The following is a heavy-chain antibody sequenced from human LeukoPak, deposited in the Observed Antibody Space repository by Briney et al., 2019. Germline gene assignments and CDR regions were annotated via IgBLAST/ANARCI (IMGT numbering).Heavy chain of an antibody. CDR2: IRYDGSNK. J-gene: IGHJ4*02. CDR3: AKWSRGHCSSTSCVSDY. V-gene: IGHV3-30*02. D-gene: IGHD2-2*01. CDR1: GFTFSSYG. Sequence: GGSLRLSCAASGFTFSSYGMHWVRQAPGKGLEWVAFIRYDGSNKYYADSVKGRFTISRDNSKNTLYLQMNSLRAEDTAVYYCAKWSRGHCSSTSCVSDYWGQGTLVTVSS.